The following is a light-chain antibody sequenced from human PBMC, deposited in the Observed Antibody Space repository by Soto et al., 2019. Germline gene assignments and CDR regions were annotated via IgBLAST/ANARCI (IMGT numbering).Light chain of an antibody. CDR2: EFS. V-gene: IGLV2-14*01. Sequence: QSALTQPASVSGSPGQSITISCTGTRSDVGGYNYVSWYQQHPGKAPKLMIYEFSNRPSGVSNRFSGSKSGNTASLTISGLQAEDEADYYCSSYTSSSTRVFGGGTKLTVL. J-gene: IGLJ3*02. CDR3: SSYTSSSTRV. CDR1: RSDVGGYNY.